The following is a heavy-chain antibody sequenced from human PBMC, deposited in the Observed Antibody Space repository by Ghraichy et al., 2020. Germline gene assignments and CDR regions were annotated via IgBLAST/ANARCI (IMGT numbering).Heavy chain of an antibody. D-gene: IGHD1-26*01. J-gene: IGHJ2*01. CDR2: MYIRGDT. V-gene: IGHV4-61*02. Sequence: SQTLSLTCTVSGGSFNSGGYYWSWLRQSAGKGLEWIGRMYIRGDTYYNPSLKSRVTISIDTSKNQFSLKLSSVTAADTAVYYCARVGPEWVPGFFWYFDLWGRGTLVTVSS. CDR1: GGSFNSGGYY. CDR3: ARVGPEWVPGFFWYFDL.